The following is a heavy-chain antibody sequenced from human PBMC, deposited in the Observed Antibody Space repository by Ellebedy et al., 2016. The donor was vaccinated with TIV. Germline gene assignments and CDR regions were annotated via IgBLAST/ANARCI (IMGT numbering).Heavy chain of an antibody. J-gene: IGHJ3*02. Sequence: GGSLRLXCAASGFTFSNAWMNWVRQAPRKGLEWVGRIKSKYDGGTTDYAAPVKGRFTISRDDSKNTLYLQMNSLKTEDTAVYYCTTDQLGISKAFDIWGQGTMVTVSS. CDR2: IKSKYDGGTT. CDR1: GFTFSNAW. D-gene: IGHD6-13*01. V-gene: IGHV3-15*01. CDR3: TTDQLGISKAFDI.